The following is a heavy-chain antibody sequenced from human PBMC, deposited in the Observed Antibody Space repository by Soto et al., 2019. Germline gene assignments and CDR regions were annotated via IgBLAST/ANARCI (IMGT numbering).Heavy chain of an antibody. CDR2: IYHTGSA. V-gene: IGHV4-31*03. CDR3: ARDRAKFYFDSIGWLDP. CDR1: GGSINRGGYY. Sequence: TSETLSLTCTVSGGSINRGGYYWSWIRQRPGKGLEWMGYIYHTGSAHYKPSLKNRLTMSVDTSKNQFSLNLTSVTAADTAVYYCARDRAKFYFDSIGWLDPWGQGTLVTAPQ. D-gene: IGHD3-22*01. J-gene: IGHJ5*02.